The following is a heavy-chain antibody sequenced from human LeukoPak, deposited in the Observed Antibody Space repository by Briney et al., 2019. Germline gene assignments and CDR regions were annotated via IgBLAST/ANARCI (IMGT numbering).Heavy chain of an antibody. CDR2: ISSSSSYI. CDR1: GFTFSSYS. J-gene: IGHJ6*04. V-gene: IGHV3-21*01. D-gene: IGHD3-10*02. Sequence: GGSLRLSCAASGFTFSSYSMNWVRQAPGKGLEWVSSISSSSSYIYYADSVKGRFTISRDNAKNSLYPQMNSLRAEGTAVYYCAELGITMIGGVWGKGTTVTISS. CDR3: AELGITMIGGV.